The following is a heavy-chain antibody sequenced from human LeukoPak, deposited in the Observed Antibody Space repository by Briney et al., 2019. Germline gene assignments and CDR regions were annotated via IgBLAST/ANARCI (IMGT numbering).Heavy chain of an antibody. V-gene: IGHV3-11*04. D-gene: IGHD1-26*01. CDR3: AREVGSTEYYYYGMDV. Sequence: GGSLRLSCAASGFTVSSNYMSWVRQAPGKGLEWVAYISSSGSSKHYADSVKGRFTISRDNAKRSLYLQMNSLRAEDTAVYYCAREVGSTEYYYYGMDVWGQGTTVTVSS. J-gene: IGHJ6*02. CDR1: GFTVSSNY. CDR2: ISSSGSSK.